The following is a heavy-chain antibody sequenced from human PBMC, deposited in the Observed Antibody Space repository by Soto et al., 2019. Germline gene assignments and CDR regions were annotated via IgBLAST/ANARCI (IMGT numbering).Heavy chain of an antibody. CDR2: MDPNSGST. CDR3: ARERKFDFWRKGLDV. Sequence: GASVKVSCKASGYTFTSYGISWVRQAPGQGLEWMGWMDPNSGSTGYAQNFQGRVTMTRNISINTVHMELSSLRSEDTAVYYCARERKFDFWRKGLDVWGQGTTVTVSS. CDR1: GYTFTSYG. D-gene: IGHD3-3*01. V-gene: IGHV1-8*02. J-gene: IGHJ6*02.